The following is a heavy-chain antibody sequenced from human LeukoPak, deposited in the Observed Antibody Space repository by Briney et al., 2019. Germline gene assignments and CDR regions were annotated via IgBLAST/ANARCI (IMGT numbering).Heavy chain of an antibody. J-gene: IGHJ4*02. CDR1: EYTFSGHF. Sequence: AASVRVSCKASEYTFSGHFIHWMRQAPGQGLEWMGWINPNSGGTNYAQKFQGRVTMTRDTSISTAYMELSRLRSDDTAVYYCARAFVAAGPWGFDYWGQGTLVTVSS. CDR2: INPNSGGT. D-gene: IGHD6-19*01. CDR3: ARAFVAAGPWGFDY. V-gene: IGHV1-2*02.